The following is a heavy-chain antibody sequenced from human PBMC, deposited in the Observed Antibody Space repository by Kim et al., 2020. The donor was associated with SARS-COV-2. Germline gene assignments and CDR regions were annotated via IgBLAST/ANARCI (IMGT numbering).Heavy chain of an antibody. D-gene: IGHD3-10*01. CDR2: ISGSGGST. V-gene: IGHV3-23*01. J-gene: IGHJ4*02. CDR1: GFTFSSYA. CDR3: AKGTDYYGSGPPDY. Sequence: GSLRLSCAASGFTFSSYAMSWVRQAPGKGLEWVSAISGSGGSTYYADSVKGRFTISRDNSKNTLYLQMNSLRAEDTAVYYCAKGTDYYGSGPPDYWGQGTLVTVSS.